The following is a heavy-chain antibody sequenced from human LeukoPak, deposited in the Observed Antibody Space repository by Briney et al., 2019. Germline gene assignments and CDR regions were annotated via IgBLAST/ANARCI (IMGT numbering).Heavy chain of an antibody. Sequence: GGSLRLSCAVSGFTFSGYWMSWVRQAPGKGLEWVANIKQDGSEKNYVDSVKGRFTISRDNAKNSLYLQMNSLRAEDTAVYYCARDPPAGRDYWGQGTLVTVSS. CDR2: IKQDGSEK. CDR1: GFTFSGYW. J-gene: IGHJ4*02. D-gene: IGHD6-13*01. CDR3: ARDPPAGRDY. V-gene: IGHV3-7*01.